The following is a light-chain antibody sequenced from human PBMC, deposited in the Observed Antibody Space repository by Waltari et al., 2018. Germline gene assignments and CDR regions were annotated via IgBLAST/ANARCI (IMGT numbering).Light chain of an antibody. CDR1: RSNIGNNA. CDR3: AAWDDSLKGVL. CDR2: ADD. V-gene: IGLV1-36*01. J-gene: IGLJ2*01. Sequence: QSVLTQTPSVSEAPRQRVTISCSGSRSNIGNNAVNWYQQVPGKAPKLLVFADDLLPSGVSDRFSGSKSGTSASLAISGRRSEDEGVYFCAAWDDSLKGVLFGGGTKLTVL.